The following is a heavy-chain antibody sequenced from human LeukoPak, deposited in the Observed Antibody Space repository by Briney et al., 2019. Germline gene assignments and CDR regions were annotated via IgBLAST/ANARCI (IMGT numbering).Heavy chain of an antibody. V-gene: IGHV4-59*13. D-gene: IGHD3-9*01. CDR3: ARTYYDILTGLYYFDY. CDR1: GGAIRNYY. CDR2: IYYSGNT. Sequence: SETLSLTCTVSGGAIRNYYWSWIRQPPGKGLGWIGYIYYSGNTNYNPSLKSRVTISVDTAKNQFSLTLSSVTAADTAVYYSARTYYDILTGLYYFDYWGQGSLVTVSS. J-gene: IGHJ4*02.